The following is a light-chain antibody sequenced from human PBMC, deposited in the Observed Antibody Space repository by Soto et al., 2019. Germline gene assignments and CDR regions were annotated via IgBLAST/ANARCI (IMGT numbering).Light chain of an antibody. CDR2: EVR. J-gene: IGLJ1*01. CDR3: ISYTGSDTSYV. Sequence: QSALTQPASVSGSPGQSITISCTGTSSDVGNYNYVAWYQQFPGKTPKLMIYEVRNRPSGVSSRFSGSKSGNTASLTISGLQAEDEADYYCISYTGSDTSYVFGTGTKLTVL. V-gene: IGLV2-14*01. CDR1: SSDVGNYNY.